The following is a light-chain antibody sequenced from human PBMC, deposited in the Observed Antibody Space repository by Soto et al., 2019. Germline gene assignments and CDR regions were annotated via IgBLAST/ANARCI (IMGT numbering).Light chain of an antibody. CDR2: EVS. J-gene: IGLJ3*02. V-gene: IGLV2-14*01. CDR3: SSYTSSSTRV. Sequence: QSALTQPASVSGSPGQSITISCTGTSRDVGGYNYVSWYQQHPGKAPKLMIYEVSNRHSGVSNRFSGSKSGNTASLTISGLQAEDEADYYCSSYTSSSTRVFGGGTKLPVL. CDR1: SRDVGGYNY.